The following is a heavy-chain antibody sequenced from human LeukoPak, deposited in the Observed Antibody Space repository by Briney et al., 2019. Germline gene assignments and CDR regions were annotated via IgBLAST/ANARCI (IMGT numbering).Heavy chain of an antibody. D-gene: IGHD2-2*01. CDR1: GYTFTGYY. J-gene: IGHJ4*02. CDR2: INPNSGGT. Sequence: ASVKVSRKASGYTFTGYYMHWVRQAPGQGLEWMGWINPNSGGTNYAQKFQGRVTMTRDTSISTAYMELSRLRSDDTAAYYCARDRHQLLPGEDYWGQGTLVTVSS. V-gene: IGHV1-2*02. CDR3: ARDRHQLLPGEDY.